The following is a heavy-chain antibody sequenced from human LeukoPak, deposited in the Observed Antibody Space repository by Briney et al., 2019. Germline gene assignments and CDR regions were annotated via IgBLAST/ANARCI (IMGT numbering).Heavy chain of an antibody. D-gene: IGHD5-24*01. CDR1: GFTFSSHA. CDR2: ISSNGDST. J-gene: IGHJ3*02. V-gene: IGHV3-64*01. CDR3: ARPGRDGYNYDAFDI. Sequence: GGSLRLSCAASGFTFSSHAMHWVRQAPGKGLEYVSAISSNGDSTYSANCVKGRFIISRDNSKNMLYLQMGSLRPEDMAMYYCARPGRDGYNYDAFDIWGQGTMVTVSS.